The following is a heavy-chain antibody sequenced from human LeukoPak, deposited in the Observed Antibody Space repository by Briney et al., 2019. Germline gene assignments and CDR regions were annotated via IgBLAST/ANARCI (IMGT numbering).Heavy chain of an antibody. CDR1: GYTFTSYG. CDR2: ISAYNGNT. CDR3: ARDSSGYYPLNYYYGMDV. J-gene: IGHJ6*02. Sequence: ASVKVSCKASGYTFTSYGISWVRQAPGQGLEWMGWISAYNGNTNYAQKLQGRVTMTTDTTTSTAYMELRSLRSDDTAVYYCARDSSGYYPLNYYYGMDVWGQGTTVTVSS. V-gene: IGHV1-18*01. D-gene: IGHD3-22*01.